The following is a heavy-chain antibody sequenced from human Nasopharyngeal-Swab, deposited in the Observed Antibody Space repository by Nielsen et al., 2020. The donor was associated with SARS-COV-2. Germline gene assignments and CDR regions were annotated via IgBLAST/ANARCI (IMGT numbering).Heavy chain of an antibody. D-gene: IGHD3-3*01. CDR1: GYTFTSYY. J-gene: IGHJ4*02. CDR3: ARDLPRITIFGVVDY. Sequence: ASVKVSCKASGYTFTSYYMHWVRQAPGQGLEWMGIINPSGGSTSYAQKFQGRVTMTTDTSTSTAYMELRSLRSDDTAVYYCARDLPRITIFGVVDYWGQGTLVTVSS. V-gene: IGHV1-46*01. CDR2: INPSGGST.